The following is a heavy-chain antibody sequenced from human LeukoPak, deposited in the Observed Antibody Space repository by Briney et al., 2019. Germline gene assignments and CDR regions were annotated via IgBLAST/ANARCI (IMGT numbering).Heavy chain of an antibody. J-gene: IGHJ6*02. CDR3: ARDGDTYGYYYYGLDV. CDR2: INPNSGGT. CDR1: GYTFTGNY. D-gene: IGHD5-18*01. Sequence: VASVKVSCKASGYTFTGNYMHWVRQAPGQGLEWMGWINPNSGGTNYAQKFQGRVTMTRDTSTNTAYMELSSLRSDDTAVYYCARDGDTYGYYYYGLDVWGQGTTVTVSS. V-gene: IGHV1-2*02.